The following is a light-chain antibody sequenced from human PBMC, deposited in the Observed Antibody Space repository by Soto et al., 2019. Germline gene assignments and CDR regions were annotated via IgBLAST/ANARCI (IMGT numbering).Light chain of an antibody. J-gene: IGKJ1*01. V-gene: IGKV4-1*01. CDR3: QQYYRTPPT. Sequence: DIVLTQSPDSLAVSLGEGATINCKSSQSVLYSSNNKNYLAWYQQKPGQPPKLLIYWASTRESGVPDRFSGSGAGRDLTLTISSLQAEDVAVYDCQQYYRTPPTFGQGTKVEIK. CDR2: WAS. CDR1: QSVLYSSNNKNY.